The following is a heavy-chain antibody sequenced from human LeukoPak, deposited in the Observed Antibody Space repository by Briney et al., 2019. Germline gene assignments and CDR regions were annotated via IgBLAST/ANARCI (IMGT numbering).Heavy chain of an antibody. CDR2: ISNYNGDT. Sequence: ASVKVSCKASASGYTFTDYDISWVRQAPGQGLEWMGWISNYNGDTNYEQNFQGRVTMTAETSSSTVYMELRSLRFDDTAMYYCARAGPYYDFWSGREPYYYYYMDVWGKGTTVTVSS. V-gene: IGHV1-18*01. D-gene: IGHD3-3*01. CDR3: ARAGPYYDFWSGREPYYYYYMDV. CDR1: ASGYTFTDYD. J-gene: IGHJ6*03.